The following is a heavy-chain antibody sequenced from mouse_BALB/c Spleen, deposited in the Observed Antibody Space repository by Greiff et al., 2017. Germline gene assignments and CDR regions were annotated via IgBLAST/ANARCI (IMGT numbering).Heavy chain of an antibody. Sequence: EVQLQQSGAELVKPGASVKLSCTASGFNIKDTYMHWVKQRPEQGLEWIGRIDPANGNTKYDPKFQGKATITADTSSNTAYLQLSSLTSEDTAVYYCARIYYYGSSYAMDTGVKEPQSPSPQ. J-gene: IGHJ4*01. V-gene: IGHV14-3*02. CDR2: IDPANGNT. D-gene: IGHD1-1*01. CDR3: ARIYYYGSSYAMDT. CDR1: GFNIKDTY.